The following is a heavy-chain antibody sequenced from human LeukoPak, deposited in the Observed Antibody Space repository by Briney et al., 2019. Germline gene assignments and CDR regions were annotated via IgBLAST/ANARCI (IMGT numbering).Heavy chain of an antibody. D-gene: IGHD2-15*01. Sequence: GGSLRLSCAAPGFTFSSYSMNWVRQAPGKGLEWVSYISSSSSTIYYADSVKGRFTISRDNAKNSLYLQMNSLRAEDTAVYYCARQERLLLVNDAFDIWGQGTMVTVSS. J-gene: IGHJ3*02. CDR2: ISSSSSTI. CDR3: ARQERLLLVNDAFDI. V-gene: IGHV3-48*01. CDR1: GFTFSSYS.